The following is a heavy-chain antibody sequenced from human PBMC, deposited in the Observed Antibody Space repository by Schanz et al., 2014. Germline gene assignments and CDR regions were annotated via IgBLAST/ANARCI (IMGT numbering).Heavy chain of an antibody. Sequence: QVQVEQSGPEVKKPGASVTVSCQASGYTFSFTSYNVHWVRQAPGQGLEWMGWISAYNGNTNYAQKLEGRVTMTTDTSTSTAYMELSGLRSEDTAVYYCARDRLECGAECYSVEVFEIWGQGTLVIVSS. D-gene: IGHD2-21*01. CDR3: ARDRLECGAECYSVEVFEI. CDR1: GYTFSFTSYN. J-gene: IGHJ4*02. CDR2: ISAYNGNT. V-gene: IGHV1-18*04.